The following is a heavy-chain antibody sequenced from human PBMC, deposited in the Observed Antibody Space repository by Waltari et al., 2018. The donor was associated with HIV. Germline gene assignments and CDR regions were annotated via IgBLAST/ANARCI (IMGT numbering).Heavy chain of an antibody. CDR3: ARDLSGSKPGFDS. D-gene: IGHD1-26*01. V-gene: IGHV4-39*02. CDR2: INYSGIT. CDR1: GGSTSDNTYF. Sequence: QLQLQESGPGLVKPSATLSLSCTVPGGSTSDNTYFWAWTRQPPGKGLEWIGTINYSGITYYNPSLKSRVTISVDTSRDQFSLSLSSVTVADTAVYYCARDLSGSKPGFDSWGQGTLVTVSS. J-gene: IGHJ4*02.